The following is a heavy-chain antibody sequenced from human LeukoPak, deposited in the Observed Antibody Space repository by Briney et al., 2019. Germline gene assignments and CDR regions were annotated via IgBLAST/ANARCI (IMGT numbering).Heavy chain of an antibody. Sequence: ASVKVSCKASGYTFTGYYMHWVRQAPGQGLERMGWINPNSGGTNYAQKFQGRVTMTRDTSISTAYMELSRLRSDDTAVYYCATPLPTVTASMDYYGMDVWGQGTTVTVSS. CDR2: INPNSGGT. J-gene: IGHJ6*02. CDR3: ATPLPTVTASMDYYGMDV. V-gene: IGHV1-2*02. CDR1: GYTFTGYY. D-gene: IGHD4-11*01.